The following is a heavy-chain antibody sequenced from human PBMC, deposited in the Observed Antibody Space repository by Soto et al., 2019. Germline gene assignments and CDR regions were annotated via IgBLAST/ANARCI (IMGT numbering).Heavy chain of an antibody. D-gene: IGHD1-26*01. CDR3: ARGYSTSWAPYYSGMDV. V-gene: IGHV4-59*01. CDR1: GSIRSYY. Sequence: SETLSLTCTVSGSIRSYYWSWIRLPPGKGLEWIGYIYYRGSAHYSPSLRSRVTISVDTSKNQFSLKLSSVTAADTAVYYCARGYSTSWAPYYSGMDVWGQGTTVTVSS. J-gene: IGHJ6*02. CDR2: IYYRGSA.